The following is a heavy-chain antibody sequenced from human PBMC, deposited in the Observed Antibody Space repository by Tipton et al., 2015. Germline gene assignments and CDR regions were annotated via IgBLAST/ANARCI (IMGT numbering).Heavy chain of an antibody. V-gene: IGHV4-39*01. D-gene: IGHD6-19*01. J-gene: IGHJ5*02. CDR2: IYYTRNT. CDR1: GGSISSGSYY. CDR3: ARHVVSSGVPNWFDP. Sequence: TLSLTCTVSGGSISSGSYYWGWIRQPPGRGLEWIGSIYYTRNTYYNPSLKSRLTISVDTSKNQFSLKLSSVTAADTALYYCARHVVSSGVPNWFDPWGQGTQVTVSS.